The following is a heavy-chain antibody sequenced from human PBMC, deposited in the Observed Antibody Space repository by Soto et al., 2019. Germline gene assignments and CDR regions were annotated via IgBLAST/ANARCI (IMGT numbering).Heavy chain of an antibody. D-gene: IGHD3-10*01. V-gene: IGHV3-48*01. J-gene: IGHJ4*02. CDR1: GFTFSSFH. CDR3: ARGFSYGSGRYYFDY. Sequence: PGGSLRLSCAASGFTFSSFHMNWVRQAPGRGLEWVAYITSSSDTIYYSDSVKGRFTISRDNSKNTLYLQMNSLRADDTAVYFCARGFSYGSGRYYFDYWGQGTLVTVSS. CDR2: ITSSSDTI.